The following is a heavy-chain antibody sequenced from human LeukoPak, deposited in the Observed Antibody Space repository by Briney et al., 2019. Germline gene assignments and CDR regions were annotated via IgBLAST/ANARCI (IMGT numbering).Heavy chain of an antibody. CDR3: AKARGDDYYGMDV. CDR2: IYSGGDT. J-gene: IGHJ6*02. CDR1: GFTVSSNY. Sequence: GGSLRLSCAASGFTVSSNYMSWIRQAPGKGLEWVSVIYSGGDTYYADSVKGRFTISRDKSKNTLFLQMNSLRAEDTAVYYCAKARGDDYYGMDVWGQGTTVTVS. V-gene: IGHV3-53*01.